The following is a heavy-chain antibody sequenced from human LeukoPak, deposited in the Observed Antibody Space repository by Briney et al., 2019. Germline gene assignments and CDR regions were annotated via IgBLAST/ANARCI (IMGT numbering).Heavy chain of an antibody. CDR2: ISQNGDS. CDR3: ARDSRSSSHDY. J-gene: IGHJ4*02. CDR1: GGSLSFYY. D-gene: IGHD6-13*01. Sequence: SETLSLTCGVSGGSLSFYYWSWIRQSPGKGLEWIAEISQNGDSNYNMSLKSRVTISLDKSKNRVSLKLNSVTAADTAVYYCARDSRSSSHDYWGQGTLVTVSS. V-gene: IGHV4-34*01.